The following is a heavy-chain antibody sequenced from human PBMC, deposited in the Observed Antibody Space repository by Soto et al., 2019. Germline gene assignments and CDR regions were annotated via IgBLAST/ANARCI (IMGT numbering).Heavy chain of an antibody. Sequence: GGSLRLSCAASGFTFISYWMSWVLQAPGKGLEWVANIKQDGSEKYYVDSVKGRFTISRDNAKNSLYLQMNSLRAEDTAVYYCAREGITMVRGAVYYYYGMDVWGQGTTVTVSS. D-gene: IGHD3-10*01. V-gene: IGHV3-7*01. J-gene: IGHJ6*02. CDR3: AREGITMVRGAVYYYYGMDV. CDR2: IKQDGSEK. CDR1: GFTFISYW.